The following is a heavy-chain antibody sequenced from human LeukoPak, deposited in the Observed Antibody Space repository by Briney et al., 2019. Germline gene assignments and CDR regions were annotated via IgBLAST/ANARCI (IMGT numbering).Heavy chain of an antibody. J-gene: IGHJ4*02. CDR2: ISSNGGST. V-gene: IGHV3-64D*09. D-gene: IGHD3-22*01. Sequence: GGSLRLSCSASGFTFSSYAMHWVRQAPGKGLEYVSAISSNGGSTYYADSVKGRFTISRDNSKNTLYLQMSSLRAEDTAVYYCAKGDYYDLDYWGQGTLVTVSS. CDR3: AKGDYYDLDY. CDR1: GFTFSSYA.